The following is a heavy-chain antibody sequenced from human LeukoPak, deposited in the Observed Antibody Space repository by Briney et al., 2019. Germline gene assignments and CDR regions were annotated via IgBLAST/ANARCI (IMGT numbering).Heavy chain of an antibody. CDR3: ARDRVTMVRGVNYYFDY. Sequence: PGGSLRLSCAASGFTFSSYWMSWVRQAPEKGLEWVANIKQDGSEKYYVDSVKGRFTISRDNAKNSLYLQMNSLRAEDTAVYYCARDRVTMVRGVNYYFDYWGQGTLVTVSS. D-gene: IGHD3-10*01. V-gene: IGHV3-7*05. CDR2: IKQDGSEK. CDR1: GFTFSSYW. J-gene: IGHJ4*02.